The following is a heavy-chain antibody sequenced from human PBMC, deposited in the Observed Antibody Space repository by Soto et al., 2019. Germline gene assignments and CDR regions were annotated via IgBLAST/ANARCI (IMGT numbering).Heavy chain of an antibody. J-gene: IGHJ4*02. CDR3: ARAVNFMITFGGVIVPNEYYFDY. V-gene: IGHV1-18*01. CDR2: ISAYNGNT. CDR1: GYTFTSYG. Sequence: GASVKVSCKASGYTFTSYGISWVRQAPGQGLEWMGWISAYNGNTNYAQKLQGRVTMTTDTSTSTAYMELRSLRSDDTAVYYCARAVNFMITFGGVIVPNEYYFDYWGQGTLVTVSS. D-gene: IGHD3-16*02.